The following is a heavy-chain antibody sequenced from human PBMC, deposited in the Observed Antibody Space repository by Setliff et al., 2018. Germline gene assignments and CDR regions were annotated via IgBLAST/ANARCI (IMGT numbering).Heavy chain of an antibody. CDR1: GHSFSGYF. CDR2: IDQSGST. Sequence: PSETLSLTCAVYGHSFSGYFWTWIRQPPGKGLEWIGAIDQSGSTNYNPSLKSRLTIPVDTSKNQFSLSLSSVTAADTAVYYCAGGAFGSRWYVRPWFDPWGQGTLVTVSS. D-gene: IGHD6-13*01. V-gene: IGHV4-34*01. CDR3: AGGAFGSRWYVRPWFDP. J-gene: IGHJ5*02.